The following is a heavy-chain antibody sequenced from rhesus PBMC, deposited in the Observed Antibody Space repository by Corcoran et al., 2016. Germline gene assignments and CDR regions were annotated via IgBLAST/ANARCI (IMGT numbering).Heavy chain of an antibody. J-gene: IGHJ4*01. CDR3: ARRWGSGHFDY. CDR2: IYGRGGST. D-gene: IGHD5-42*01. CDR1: GGSISSSNW. Sequence: AVVKPSETLSLTCAVSGGSISSSNWWSWIRQSPGKGLEWIGGIYGRGGSTEDNPSLKSRVTISIDTSKNQFSLKLSSVTAADTALYYCARRWGSGHFDYWGQGVLVTVSS. V-gene: IGHV4-93*02.